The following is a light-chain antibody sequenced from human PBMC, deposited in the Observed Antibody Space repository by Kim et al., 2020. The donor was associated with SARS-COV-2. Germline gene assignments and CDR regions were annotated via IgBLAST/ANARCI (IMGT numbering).Light chain of an antibody. J-gene: IGKJ2*01. V-gene: IGKV2-28*01. CDR3: MQALQIPVH. Sequence: DIVLTQTPLSLSVTPGQPASISCRSSQSLLLSDGETYLYWYLQRPGQSPQLLIYLGSNRASGVPDRFSGSGSGTDFQLKISRVEAEDVGIYYCMQALQIPVHFGQGTKLEI. CDR1: QSLLLSDGETY. CDR2: LGS.